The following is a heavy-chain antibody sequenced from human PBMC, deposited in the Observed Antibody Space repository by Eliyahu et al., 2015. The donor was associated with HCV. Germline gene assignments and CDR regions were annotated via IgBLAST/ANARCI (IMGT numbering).Heavy chain of an antibody. V-gene: IGHV3-11*06. Sequence: QVQLVESGGGLVKPGGSLRLSCAASGFTFSAYYMSWIRQAPGKGLEWVSYISSSSSYTNYADSVKGRFTISRDNAKNSLYLQMNSLRAEDTAVYYCASIRDSSGYPHWYFDLWGRGTLVTVSS. CDR1: GFTFSAYY. J-gene: IGHJ2*01. CDR3: ASIRDSSGYPHWYFDL. D-gene: IGHD3-22*01. CDR2: ISSSSSYT.